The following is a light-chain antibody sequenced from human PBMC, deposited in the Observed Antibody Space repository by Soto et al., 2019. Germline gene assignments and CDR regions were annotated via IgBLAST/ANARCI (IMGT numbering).Light chain of an antibody. CDR3: HQYSDHMYT. J-gene: IGKJ2*01. CDR2: DVS. Sequence: EIVMTQSPAPLSVSPGESATLSCRASQSIRYNLAWYQQRPGQSPRLLIYDVSTRATGIPARFRGSGSATEFTLTISSLQSEDFAVYYCHQYSDHMYTFGQGTKLVIK. CDR1: QSIRYN. V-gene: IGKV3-15*01.